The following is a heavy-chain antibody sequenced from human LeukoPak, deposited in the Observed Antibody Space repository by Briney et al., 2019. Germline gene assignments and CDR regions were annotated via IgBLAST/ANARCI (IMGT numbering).Heavy chain of an antibody. CDR1: GFTFFDYA. Sequence: GGSLRLSCAASGFTFFDYAMTWVRQAPGKGLEWVSALSGGGDKSFYADSVKGRFTISRDNSKNMLFLQMNSLRAEDTAVYFCAKDTRRGSGMKDGFEFWGHGTMVTASP. J-gene: IGHJ3*01. CDR3: AKDTRRGSGMKDGFEF. D-gene: IGHD3-10*01. CDR2: LSGGGDKS. V-gene: IGHV3-23*01.